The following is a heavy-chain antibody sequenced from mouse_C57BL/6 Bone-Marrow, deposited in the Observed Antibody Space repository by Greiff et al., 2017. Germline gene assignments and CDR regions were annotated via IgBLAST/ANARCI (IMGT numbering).Heavy chain of an antibody. CDR3: ASHYYGSSYYYAMYY. J-gene: IGHJ4*01. Sequence: EVKLVESGGGLVKPGGSLKLSCAASGFTFSSYTMSWVRQTPEKRLEWVATISGGGGNTYYPDSVKGRFTISRDNAKNTLYLQMSSLRSEDTALYYCASHYYGSSYYYAMYYWGQGTSVTVSS. D-gene: IGHD1-1*01. V-gene: IGHV5-9*01. CDR1: GFTFSSYT. CDR2: ISGGGGNT.